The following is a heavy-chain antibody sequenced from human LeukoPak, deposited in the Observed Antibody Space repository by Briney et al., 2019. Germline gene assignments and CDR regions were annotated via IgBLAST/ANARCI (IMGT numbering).Heavy chain of an antibody. CDR1: GFTFSSYG. CDR3: ARAVSSGYYNLYFDY. D-gene: IGHD3-3*01. J-gene: IGHJ4*02. V-gene: IGHV3-30*02. CDR2: IRYDGSNK. Sequence: GGSLRLSCAASGFTFSSYGMHWVRQAPGKGLEWVAFIRYDGSNKYYADSVKGRFTISRDNANNSLYLQMNSLRAEDTAVYYCARAVSSGYYNLYFDYWGQGTLVIVSS.